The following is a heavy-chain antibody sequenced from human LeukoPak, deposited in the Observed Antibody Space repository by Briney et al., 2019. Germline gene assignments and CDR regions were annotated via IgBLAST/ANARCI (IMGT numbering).Heavy chain of an antibody. V-gene: IGHV1-46*01. CDR2: INPSGGST. J-gene: IGHJ4*02. CDR3: ARDSYYDILTGYRSAGNFDY. Sequence: GASVKVSCKASGYTFTSYYMHWVRQAPGQGLEWMGIINPSGGSTSYAQKFQGRVTMTGDMSTSTVYMELSSLRSEDTAVYYCARDSYYDILTGYRSAGNFDYWGQGTLVTVSS. CDR1: GYTFTSYY. D-gene: IGHD3-9*01.